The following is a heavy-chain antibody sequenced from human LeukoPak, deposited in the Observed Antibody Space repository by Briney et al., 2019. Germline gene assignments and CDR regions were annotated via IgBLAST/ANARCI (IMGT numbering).Heavy chain of an antibody. D-gene: IGHD3-3*01. CDR2: INPNSGGT. V-gene: IGHV1-2*02. Sequence: GASVKVSCKASGYTFTGYYMHWVRQAPGQGLEWMGWINPNSGGTNYAQKFQGRVTMTRDTSISTAYMELSRLRSDDTAVYYCASGPLRFLEWLLAFDYWGQGTLVTVFS. J-gene: IGHJ4*02. CDR3: ASGPLRFLEWLLAFDY. CDR1: GYTFTGYY.